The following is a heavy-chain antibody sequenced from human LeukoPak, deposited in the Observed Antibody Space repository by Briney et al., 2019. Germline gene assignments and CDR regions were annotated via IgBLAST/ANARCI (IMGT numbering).Heavy chain of an antibody. CDR2: IYYSGST. Sequence: SETLSLTCTVSGGSISSYYWSWIRRPPGKGLEWIGYIYYSGSTNHNPSLKSRVTISVDTSKNQFSLKLSSVTAADTAVYYCARQGYSSGYIDYWGQGTLVTVSS. V-gene: IGHV4-59*08. CDR3: ARQGYSSGYIDY. CDR1: GGSISSYY. D-gene: IGHD6-19*01. J-gene: IGHJ4*02.